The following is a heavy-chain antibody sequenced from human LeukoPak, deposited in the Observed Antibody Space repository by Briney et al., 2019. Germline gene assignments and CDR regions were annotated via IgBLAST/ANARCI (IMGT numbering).Heavy chain of an antibody. CDR3: ARGYLYYFDY. J-gene: IGHJ4*02. D-gene: IGHD3-16*02. V-gene: IGHV3-21*01. CDR2: ISSTSSYI. Sequence: GGSLRLSCAASGFTFSSYSMNWVRQAPGKGLECVSSISSTSSYIYYADSVKGRFTISRDNAKNSLCLQMNSLRAEDTAVYYCARGYLYYFDYWGQGTLVTVSS. CDR1: GFTFSSYS.